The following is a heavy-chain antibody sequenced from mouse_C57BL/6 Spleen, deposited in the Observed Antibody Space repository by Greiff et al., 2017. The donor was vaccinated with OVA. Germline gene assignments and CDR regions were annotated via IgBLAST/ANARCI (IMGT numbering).Heavy chain of an antibody. CDR2: IYPRSGNT. CDR1: GYTFTSYG. CDR3: ARYDGYYCYAMDY. Sequence: VQLKESGAELARPGASVKLSCKASGYTFTSYGISWVKQRTGQGLEWIGEIYPRSGNTYYNEKFKGKATLTADKSSSTAYMELRSLTSEDSAVYFCARYDGYYCYAMDYWGQGTSVTVSA. J-gene: IGHJ4*01. D-gene: IGHD2-3*01. V-gene: IGHV1-81*01.